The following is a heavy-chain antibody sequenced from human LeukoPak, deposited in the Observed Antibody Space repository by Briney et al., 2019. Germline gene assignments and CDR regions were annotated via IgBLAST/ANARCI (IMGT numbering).Heavy chain of an antibody. Sequence: SETLSLTCTVSGGSITSYWWSWFRQPPGKGREWIGNIYYSGSTNYNPSLKSRVTMSVDTSKNQFSLKLSSVTAADTAVYYCAGAGRWWYLNDAFDIWGQGTMVTVSS. CDR2: IYYSGST. V-gene: IGHV4-59*12. D-gene: IGHD2-15*01. J-gene: IGHJ3*02. CDR1: GGSITSYW. CDR3: AGAGRWWYLNDAFDI.